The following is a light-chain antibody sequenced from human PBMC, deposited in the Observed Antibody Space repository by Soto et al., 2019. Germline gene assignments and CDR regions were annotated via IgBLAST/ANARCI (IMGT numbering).Light chain of an antibody. Sequence: DVQMTQSPSSLSASVGDSLTLTCRASQTVTSYLNWYQQKPGKAPKLLIYAASNLQSGVPSRFSGSGSGTDFTLTISSLQPEDFATYFCQQSYSTPPWTFGQGTKVDIK. V-gene: IGKV1-39*01. CDR1: QTVTSY. J-gene: IGKJ1*01. CDR3: QQSYSTPPWT. CDR2: AAS.